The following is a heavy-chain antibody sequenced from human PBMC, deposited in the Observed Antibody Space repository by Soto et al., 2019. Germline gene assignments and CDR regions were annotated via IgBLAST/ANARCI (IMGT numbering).Heavy chain of an antibody. V-gene: IGHV1-18*01. CDR1: GYTFTSYG. J-gene: IGHJ6*02. CDR2: ISAYNGNT. Sequence: HVQLVQSGAEVKKPGASVKVSCKASGYTFTSYGISWVRQAPGQGLERMVWISAYNGNTNYARKLQGRVTMTTDTPTSTADMELRSLRSDATAVYYCASGYSSSSRLIYGMDVWGQGTTVTVSS. CDR3: ASGYSSSSRLIYGMDV. D-gene: IGHD6-6*01.